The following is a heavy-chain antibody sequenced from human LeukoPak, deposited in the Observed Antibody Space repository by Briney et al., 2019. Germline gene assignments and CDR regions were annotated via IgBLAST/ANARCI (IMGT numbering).Heavy chain of an antibody. D-gene: IGHD2-2*01. CDR3: AGEIVVVPAAMGSYYFQH. V-gene: IGHV4-34*01. J-gene: IGHJ1*01. CDR2: INHSGST. Sequence: SEPLSLTCGVYGGSFSGYYWRWIRQPPGKGLEWIGEINHSGSTNYNPSLKSRVTISVDTSKNQFSLKLSSVTAADTAVYYCAGEIVVVPAAMGSYYFQHWGQGTLVTVSS. CDR1: GGSFSGYY.